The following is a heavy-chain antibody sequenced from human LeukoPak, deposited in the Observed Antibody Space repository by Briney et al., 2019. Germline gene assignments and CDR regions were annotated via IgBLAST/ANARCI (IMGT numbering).Heavy chain of an antibody. J-gene: IGHJ4*02. CDR3: TPVMVEDRGF. CDR2: IKSNNDGGTT. D-gene: IGHD2-21*01. CDR1: GFIFNKAW. Sequence: GGPLRLSCAASGFIFNKAWMNWVRQAPGKGPEWVGRIKSNNDGGTTDYASPVEGRFIISRDDSKNTIYLQMNRLIIDDTAIYYCTPVMVEDRGFWGQGTLVTVSS. V-gene: IGHV3-15*01.